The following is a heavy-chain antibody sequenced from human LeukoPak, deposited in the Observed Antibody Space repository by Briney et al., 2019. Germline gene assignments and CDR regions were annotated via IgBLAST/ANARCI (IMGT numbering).Heavy chain of an antibody. D-gene: IGHD2/OR15-2a*01. CDR3: AGHHPRNTVDF. J-gene: IGHJ4*02. V-gene: IGHV4-59*08. CDR1: GGSTSSYY. CDR2: ISDIGSI. Sequence: PSETPSLTCTVSGGSTSSYYWSWIRQPPGKGLEWIAYISDIGSINYNPSLKSRVTISLDTSKNQFSLKLSSVTAADTAVYYCAGHHPRNTVDFWGQGTLVTVSS.